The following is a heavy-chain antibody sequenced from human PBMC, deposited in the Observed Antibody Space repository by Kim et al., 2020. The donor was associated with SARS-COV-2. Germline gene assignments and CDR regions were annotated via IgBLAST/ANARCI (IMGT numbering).Heavy chain of an antibody. V-gene: IGHV1-8*01. D-gene: IGHD3-3*01. CDR3: SRGRFTTLFGVIIRSDGFD. Sequence: ASVKVSCKATGYTFTRYDINWVRQAPGQGFEWMGWMNPNSGNTGYAQKFQGRVTMTSDTSINTAYMELSGRRFEDTAFYYCSRGRFTTLFGVIIRSDGFD. CDR1: GYTFTRYD. CDR2: MNPNSGNT. J-gene: IGHJ3*01.